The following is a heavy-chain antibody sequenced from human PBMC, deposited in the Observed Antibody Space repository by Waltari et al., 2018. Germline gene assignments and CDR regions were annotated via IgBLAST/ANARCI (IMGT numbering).Heavy chain of an antibody. CDR1: GGSISSSSYY. Sequence: QLQLQESGPGLVKPSETLSLTCTVSGGSISSSSYYWGWIRQPPGKGLEWIGSIYYSGSTYYNPSLKSRVTISVDTSKNQFSLKLSSVTAADTAVYYCAREGLWELTRSYYFDYWGQGTLVTVSS. CDR2: IYYSGST. D-gene: IGHD1-26*01. CDR3: AREGLWELTRSYYFDY. V-gene: IGHV4-39*07. J-gene: IGHJ4*02.